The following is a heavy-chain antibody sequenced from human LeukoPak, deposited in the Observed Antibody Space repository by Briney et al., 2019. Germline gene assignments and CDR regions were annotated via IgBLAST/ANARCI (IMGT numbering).Heavy chain of an antibody. Sequence: SETLSLTCAASGYPISNAYYWVWIRQPPGKGLEWIGSLYHPDTTYYNPSLKSPVTMSADTSRNQLSLKLSFVTAADTAVYYCARQHDSYYYYYVDLWGTGTTVTVSS. V-gene: IGHV4-38-2*01. CDR1: GYPISNAYY. CDR2: LYHPDTT. D-gene: IGHD6-13*01. CDR3: ARQHDSYYYYYVDL. J-gene: IGHJ6*03.